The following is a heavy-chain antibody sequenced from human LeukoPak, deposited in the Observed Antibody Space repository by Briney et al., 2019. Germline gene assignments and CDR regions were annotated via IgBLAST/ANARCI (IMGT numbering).Heavy chain of an antibody. D-gene: IGHD6-6*01. CDR1: GGSISSYY. V-gene: IGHV4-59*01. J-gene: IGHJ3*02. Sequence: PSETLSLTCTVSGGSISSYYWSWIRQPPGKGLEWIGYIYYSGSTNYNPSLKSRVTISVDTSKNQFSLKLSSVTAADTAVYYCARDEYSSLSGAFDIWGRGTMVTVSS. CDR2: IYYSGST. CDR3: ARDEYSSLSGAFDI.